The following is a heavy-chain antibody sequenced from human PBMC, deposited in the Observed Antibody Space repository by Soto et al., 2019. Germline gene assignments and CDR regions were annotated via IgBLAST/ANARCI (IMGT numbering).Heavy chain of an antibody. D-gene: IGHD4-4*01. CDR2: IYYSGYN. J-gene: IGHJ4*02. Sequence: QVQLQESGPGLVKPSQTLSLTCTVSGGSISSGYYKWSWIRQPPGKGLEWIGYIYYSGYNYNNPSLKSRVTMSVDTSKNLFSLKLSSVTAADTAVYYCARSDNYVPFEYWGQGTLVTVSS. V-gene: IGHV4-30-4*01. CDR1: GGSISSGYYK. CDR3: ARSDNYVPFEY.